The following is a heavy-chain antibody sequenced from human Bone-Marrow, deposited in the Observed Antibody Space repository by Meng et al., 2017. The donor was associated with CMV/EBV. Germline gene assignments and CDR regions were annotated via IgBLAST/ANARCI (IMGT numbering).Heavy chain of an antibody. Sequence: GGSLRLSCAASGFTFSSYWMSWVRQAPGKGLEWVANIKQDGSEKYYVDSVKGRFTISRDNAKNSLYLQMNSLRAEDTAVYYCARDRQLRRLRPSSADVWGQGTMVTVSS. J-gene: IGHJ6*02. CDR1: GFTFSSYW. CDR2: IKQDGSEK. D-gene: IGHD3-3*01. V-gene: IGHV3-7*01. CDR3: ARDRQLRRLRPSSADV.